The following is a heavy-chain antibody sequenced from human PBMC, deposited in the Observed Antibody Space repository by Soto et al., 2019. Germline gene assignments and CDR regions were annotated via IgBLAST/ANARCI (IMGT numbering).Heavy chain of an antibody. D-gene: IGHD2-21*02. CDR3: ARGDERRLYYYGMDV. J-gene: IGHJ6*02. CDR1: GFTVSSNY. Sequence: EVQLVQSGGGLIQPGGSLRLSCAASGFTVSSNYMSWVRQARGKGLEWVSVIYSGGSTYYADSVKGRFTISRDNSKNTLYLQMNSLRAEDTAVYYCARGDERRLYYYGMDVWGQGTTVTVSS. V-gene: IGHV3-53*01. CDR2: IYSGGST.